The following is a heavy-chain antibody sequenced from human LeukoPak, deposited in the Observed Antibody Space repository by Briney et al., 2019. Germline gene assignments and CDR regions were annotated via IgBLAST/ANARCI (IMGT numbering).Heavy chain of an antibody. V-gene: IGHV3-30*02. D-gene: IGHD5-18*01. Sequence: GGSLRLSCAASGFTFSTYGMHWVRQAPGKGVEWVSFVRFVGSKKYYTNSVKGRFTISRDTSMNTLYLQMNSLRTEHTAVYYCAKDQKRGYSDGYPFYYYYMNVWGKGAPVTISS. CDR2: VRFVGSKK. J-gene: IGHJ6*03. CDR1: GFTFSTYG. CDR3: AKDQKRGYSDGYPFYYYYMNV.